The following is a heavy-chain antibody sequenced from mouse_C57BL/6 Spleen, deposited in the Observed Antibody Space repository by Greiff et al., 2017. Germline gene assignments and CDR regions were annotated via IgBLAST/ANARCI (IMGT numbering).Heavy chain of an antibody. CDR2: IYPGSGST. V-gene: IGHV1-55*01. CDR1: GYTFTSYW. D-gene: IGHD1-2*01. J-gene: IGHJ4*01. CDR3: AREETSTRRNLYYAMDY. Sequence: QVQLQQPGAELVKPGASVKMSCKASGYTFTSYWITWVKQRPGQGLEWIGDIYPGSGSTNYNEKFKSKATLTVDTSSSTAYMQLSSLTSEDSAVYYCAREETSTRRNLYYAMDYWGQGTSVTVSS.